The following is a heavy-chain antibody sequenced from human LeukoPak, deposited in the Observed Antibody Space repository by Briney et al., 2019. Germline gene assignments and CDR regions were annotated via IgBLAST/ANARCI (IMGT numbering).Heavy chain of an antibody. V-gene: IGHV3-23*01. D-gene: IGHD3-22*01. J-gene: IGHJ3*02. CDR1: GFTFSIYA. CDR3: AKDSDYYDSSGPHDAFDI. Sequence: GGSLRLSCAASGFTFSIYAMSWVRQAPGKGLEWVSAISGSGGSTYYADSVKGRFTISRDNSKNTLYLQMNSLRAEDTAVYYCAKDSDYYDSSGPHDAFDIWGQGTMATVSS. CDR2: ISGSGGST.